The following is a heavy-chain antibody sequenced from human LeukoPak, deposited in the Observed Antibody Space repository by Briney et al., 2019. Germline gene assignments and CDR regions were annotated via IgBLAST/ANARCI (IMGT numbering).Heavy chain of an antibody. Sequence: GGSLRLSCAASGFTFSDYYMSWIRQAPGKGLEWVSYISSSSSYTSYADSVKGRFTISRDNAKNSLYLQMNSLRAEDTAVYYCARVGSSGWRYFDYWGQGTLVTVSS. J-gene: IGHJ4*02. CDR3: ARVGSSGWRYFDY. V-gene: IGHV3-11*06. CDR2: ISSSSSYT. CDR1: GFTFSDYY. D-gene: IGHD6-19*01.